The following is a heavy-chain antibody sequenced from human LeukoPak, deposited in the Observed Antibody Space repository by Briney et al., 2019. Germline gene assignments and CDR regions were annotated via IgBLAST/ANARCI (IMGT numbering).Heavy chain of an antibody. J-gene: IGHJ6*03. Sequence: SVKVSCKASGGTFSSYAISWVRQAPGQGLEWMGGIIPIFGTANYAQKFQGRVTITADESTSTAYMELSSLSSEDTAVYYCARVVVVAAPPYYYYYYMDVWGKGTTVTVSS. CDR1: GGTFSSYA. CDR2: IIPIFGTA. V-gene: IGHV1-69*13. D-gene: IGHD2-15*01. CDR3: ARVVVVAAPPYYYYYYMDV.